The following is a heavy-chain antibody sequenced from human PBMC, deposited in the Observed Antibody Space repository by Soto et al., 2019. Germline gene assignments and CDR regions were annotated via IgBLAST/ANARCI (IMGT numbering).Heavy chain of an antibody. J-gene: IGHJ4*02. V-gene: IGHV4-39*01. D-gene: IGHD3-22*01. CDR1: GGSISSSSYY. Sequence: SETLSLTCTVSGGSISSSSYYWGWIRQPPAKGLEWIGSIYYSGNTYYNPSLKSRVTISADTAKNQFSLRLNSVTAADTAVYYCASQHYYDSSGYYTWNWGQGTLVTVSS. CDR3: ASQHYYDSSGYYTWN. CDR2: IYYSGNT.